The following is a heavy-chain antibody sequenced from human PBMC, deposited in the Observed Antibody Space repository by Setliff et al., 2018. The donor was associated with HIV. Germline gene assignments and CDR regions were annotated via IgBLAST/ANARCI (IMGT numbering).Heavy chain of an antibody. J-gene: IGHJ5*02. CDR3: ARARLQGIVTAVGPRDNCLDP. CDR1: GYSFINYG. Sequence: GASVKVSCKASGYSFINYGISWVRQAPGQGLEWMGWISAYTGHTDYASRLLGRVTLTTDTSTSTAYMELRSLSSDDTAVYFCARARLQGIVTAVGPRDNCLDPWGQGTQVTVS. V-gene: IGHV1-18*01. CDR2: ISAYTGHT. D-gene: IGHD3-9*01.